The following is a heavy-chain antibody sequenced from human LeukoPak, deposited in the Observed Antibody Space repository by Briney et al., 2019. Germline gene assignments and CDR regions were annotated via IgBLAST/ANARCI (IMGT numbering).Heavy chain of an antibody. CDR1: GYIFTGYY. J-gene: IGHJ4*02. CDR2: LHPNNGAT. Sequence: ASVKVSCKASGYIFTGYYMKWVRQAPGQGLEWMGWLHPNNGATNYAQKFQGRITLTRDPSISTAYMELSSLTSDDTAVYFCARWQEGSGTYYIDHWGQGTLVTASS. D-gene: IGHD3-10*01. CDR3: ARWQEGSGTYYIDH. V-gene: IGHV1-2*02.